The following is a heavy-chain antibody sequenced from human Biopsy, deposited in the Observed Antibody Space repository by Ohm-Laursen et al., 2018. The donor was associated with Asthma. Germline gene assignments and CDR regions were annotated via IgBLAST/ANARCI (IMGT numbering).Heavy chain of an antibody. CDR3: ARASVAASSNWFDP. D-gene: IGHD6-19*01. V-gene: IGHV4-30-4*01. CDR2: IHYSGST. CDR1: GASIKTDDHY. J-gene: IGHJ5*02. Sequence: SQTLSLTWTASGASIKTDDHYWSWLRQPPGKGLEWFGFIHYSGSTSYNPSLKGGVTISVDTSKNQFSLKLSSVTAADTAVYYCARASVAASSNWFDPWGQGTLVTVSS.